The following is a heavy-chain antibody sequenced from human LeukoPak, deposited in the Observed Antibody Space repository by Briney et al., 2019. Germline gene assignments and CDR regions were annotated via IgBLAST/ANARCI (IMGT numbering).Heavy chain of an antibody. Sequence: GGSLRLSCAASGFTLSTYAMSWVRQVPGKGLEWVSSISSTGGTTYYADSVKGRFTISRDNAKNSPYLQMNSLRAEDTAVYYCARGLTIEHWFDPWGQGTLVTVSS. D-gene: IGHD3-10*01. V-gene: IGHV3-21*01. CDR2: ISSTGGTT. CDR1: GFTLSTYA. J-gene: IGHJ5*02. CDR3: ARGLTIEHWFDP.